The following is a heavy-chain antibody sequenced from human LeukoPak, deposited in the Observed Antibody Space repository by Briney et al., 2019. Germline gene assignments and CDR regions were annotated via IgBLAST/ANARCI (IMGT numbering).Heavy chain of an antibody. D-gene: IGHD3-16*02. CDR3: ARDYGTYDYVWGSYRLYFDY. V-gene: IGHV4-39*07. J-gene: IGHJ4*02. CDR1: GGSISSYY. CDR2: IYYSGST. Sequence: PSETLSLTCTVSGGSISSYYWGWIRQPPGKGLEWIGGIYYSGSTYYNPSLKSRVTISVDTSKNQFSLKLSSVTAADTAVYYCARDYGTYDYVWGSYRLYFDYWGQGTLVTVSS.